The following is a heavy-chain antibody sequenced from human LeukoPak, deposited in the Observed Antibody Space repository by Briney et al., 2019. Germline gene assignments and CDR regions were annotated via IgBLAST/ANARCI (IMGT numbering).Heavy chain of an antibody. CDR1: GGSISSSSYY. J-gene: IGHJ3*02. CDR2: IYYSGGT. Sequence: SETLSLTCTVSGGSISSSSYYWGWIRQPPGKGLEWIGSIYYSGGTYYNPPLKSRVTISVDTSKNQFSLKLSSVTAADTAVYYCARFGEAFDIWGQGTMVTVSS. V-gene: IGHV4-39*07. CDR3: ARFGEAFDI. D-gene: IGHD3-10*01.